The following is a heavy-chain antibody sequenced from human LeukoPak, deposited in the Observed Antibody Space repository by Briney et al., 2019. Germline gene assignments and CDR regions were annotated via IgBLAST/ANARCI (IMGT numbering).Heavy chain of an antibody. J-gene: IGHJ4*02. D-gene: IGHD7-27*01. V-gene: IGHV3-7*01. CDR3: ARDLSLTGPWGFDY. Sequence: PGGSLRLSCAASGFTFSSYWMSWVRQAPGKGLEWVANIKQDGSEKYYVDSVKGRFTISRDNAKNSLYLQMNSLRAEDTAVYYCARDLSLTGPWGFDYWGQGTLVTVSS. CDR2: IKQDGSEK. CDR1: GFTFSSYW.